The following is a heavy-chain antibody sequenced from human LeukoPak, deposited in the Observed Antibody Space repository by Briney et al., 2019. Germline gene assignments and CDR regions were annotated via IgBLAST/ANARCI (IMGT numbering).Heavy chain of an antibody. CDR3: EGRYCSSTSCSTN. J-gene: IGHJ4*02. D-gene: IGHD2-2*02. CDR1: GFTFSTYW. Sequence: GGSLRLSCAAPGFTFSTYWMHWFRKAPGKGLVWFSRISSDGSSTNYADSVKGRFTISRDNAKNTLYLQMNSLRAEDTAMYYCEGRYCSSTSCSTNWGQGTLVTVSS. V-gene: IGHV3-74*01. CDR2: ISSDGSST.